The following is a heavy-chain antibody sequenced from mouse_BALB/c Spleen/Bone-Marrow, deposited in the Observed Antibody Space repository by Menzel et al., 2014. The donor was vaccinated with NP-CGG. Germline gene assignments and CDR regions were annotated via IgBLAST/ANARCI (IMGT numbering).Heavy chain of an antibody. CDR1: GFTFSNYW. J-gene: IGHJ4*01. V-gene: IGHV6-6*02. CDR2: IRLKSNNYAT. CDR3: TRGYYGSTTGAYAMDY. D-gene: IGHD1-1*01. Sequence: EVKVVESGGGLVQPGGSMKLSCVASGFTFSNYWMNWVRQSPEKGLEWVAEIRLKSNNYATHYAESVKGRFTISRDDSKSSAYLQMNNLRAEDTGIYYCTRGYYGSTTGAYAMDYWGQGTSVTVSS.